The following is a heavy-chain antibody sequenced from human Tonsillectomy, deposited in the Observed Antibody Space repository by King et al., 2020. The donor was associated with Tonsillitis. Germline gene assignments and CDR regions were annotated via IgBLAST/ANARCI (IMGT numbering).Heavy chain of an antibody. CDR3: AKATAAAAYPYFGMDV. CDR2: MSYDGSNK. CDR1: GFTFSDYG. D-gene: IGHD6-13*01. J-gene: IGHJ6*02. Sequence: VQLVESGGGVVQPGRSLRLSCAASGFTFSDYGMHWVRQAPGKGLEWVAVMSYDGSNKYYADSVKGRFTISRDNSKNTLYMPMNSLTAEETAVYYCAKATAAAAYPYFGMDVWGQGTTFTVSS. V-gene: IGHV3-30*18.